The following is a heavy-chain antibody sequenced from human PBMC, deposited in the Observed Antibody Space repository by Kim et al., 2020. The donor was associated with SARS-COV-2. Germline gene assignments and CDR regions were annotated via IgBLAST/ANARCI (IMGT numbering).Heavy chain of an antibody. Sequence: GGSLRLSCAASGFTFSSYAMSWVRQAPGKGLEWVSAIGKSGARTYYADSVKGRFTISRDNSRNTLYLQMNSLRAEDTAVYYCARDRSIGGQGTLVTVSS. J-gene: IGHJ4*02. CDR3: ARDRSI. V-gene: IGHV3-23*01. CDR1: GFTFSSYA. CDR2: IGKSGART. D-gene: IGHD1-26*01.